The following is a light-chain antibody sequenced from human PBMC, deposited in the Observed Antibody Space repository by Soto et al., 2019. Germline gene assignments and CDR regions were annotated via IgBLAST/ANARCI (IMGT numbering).Light chain of an antibody. CDR1: SSNIGRNT. J-gene: IGLJ1*01. CDR2: TNN. CDR3: AAWDDSLNGPQYV. V-gene: IGLV1-44*01. Sequence: QAVVTQPPAASGTPGQRVSISGSGSSSNIGRNTVNWYQHLPGTAPKLLIYTNNHRPSGVPDRFSGSKSGTSASLAISGLQSEDEADYYCAAWDDSLNGPQYVFGTGTKVTVL.